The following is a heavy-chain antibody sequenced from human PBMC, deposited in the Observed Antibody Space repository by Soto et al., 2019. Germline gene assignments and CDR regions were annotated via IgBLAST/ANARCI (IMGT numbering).Heavy chain of an antibody. CDR2: INHSGST. V-gene: IGHV4-34*01. CDR1: GGSISSYY. J-gene: IGHJ4*02. CDR3: ARAFVVVPAALYYFDY. D-gene: IGHD2-2*01. Sequence: SSETLSLSCTVSGGSISSYYWSWIRQPPGKGLEWIGEINHSGSTNYNPSLKSRVTISVDTSKNQFSLKLSSVTAADTAVYYCARAFVVVPAALYYFDYWGQGTLVTVSS.